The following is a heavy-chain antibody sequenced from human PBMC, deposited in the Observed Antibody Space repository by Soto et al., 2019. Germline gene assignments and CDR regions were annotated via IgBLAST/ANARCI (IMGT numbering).Heavy chain of an antibody. V-gene: IGHV1-69*13. D-gene: IGHD3-22*01. Sequence: SVKVSCKASGGTFSSYAISWVLQAPGQGLEWMGGIIPIFGTANYAQKFQGRVTITADESTSTAYMELSSLRSEDTAVYYCAREYYYDSSGYRALDYWGQGTLVTVSS. CDR2: IIPIFGTA. J-gene: IGHJ4*02. CDR3: AREYYYDSSGYRALDY. CDR1: GGTFSSYA.